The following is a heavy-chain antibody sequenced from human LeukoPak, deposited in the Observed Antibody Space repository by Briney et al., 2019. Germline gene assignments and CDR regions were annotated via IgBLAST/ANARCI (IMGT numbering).Heavy chain of an antibody. Sequence: VSGPTLVKPTQTLTLTCTFSGFSLSTSGVGVGWIRLPPGKALEWLALIYWDDDKRYSPSLKSRLTITKDTSKNQVVLTMTNMDPVDAATYYCAHVDSSGYYLLFDYWGQGTLVTVSS. J-gene: IGHJ4*02. V-gene: IGHV2-5*02. CDR2: IYWDDDK. D-gene: IGHD3-22*01. CDR3: AHVDSSGYYLLFDY. CDR1: GFSLSTSGVG.